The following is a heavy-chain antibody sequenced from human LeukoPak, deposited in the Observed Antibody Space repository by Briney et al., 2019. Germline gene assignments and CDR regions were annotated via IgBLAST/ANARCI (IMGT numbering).Heavy chain of an antibody. CDR2: IYYSGRT. J-gene: IGHJ4*02. CDR3: ARHHNWNGAPDY. CDR1: GGSISSYY. D-gene: IGHD1-1*01. V-gene: IGHV4-59*08. Sequence: SETLSLTCTVSGGSISSYYWSWIRQPPGKGLEWIGYIYYSGRTTYNPSLKSRVTISVDTSKNQFSLKLSSVTAADTAVYYCARHHNWNGAPDYWGQGTLVTVSS.